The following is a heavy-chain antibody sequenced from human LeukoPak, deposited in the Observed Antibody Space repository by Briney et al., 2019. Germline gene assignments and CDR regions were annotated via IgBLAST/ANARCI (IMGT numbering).Heavy chain of an antibody. V-gene: IGHV4-38-2*01. CDR2: IYHSGST. D-gene: IGHD3-3*01. CDR1: GYSISSGYY. Sequence: PSEALSLTCAVSGYSISSGYYWGWIRQPPGKGLEWIGSIYHSGSTYYNPSLKRRVTISINTSKNQFSLKRSSVTAADTAVHYCARSNYDFWSGYLNWFDPWGQGILVTVSS. J-gene: IGHJ5*02. CDR3: ARSNYDFWSGYLNWFDP.